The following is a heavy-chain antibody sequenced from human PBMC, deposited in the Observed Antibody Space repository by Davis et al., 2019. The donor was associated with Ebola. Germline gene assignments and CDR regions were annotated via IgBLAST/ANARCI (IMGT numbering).Heavy chain of an antibody. V-gene: IGHV4-34*01. CDR1: GGSFSGYY. CDR2: INHSGRT. Sequence: GSLRLSCAVYGGSFSGYYWSWIRQPPGKGLEWIGEINHSGRTNYNPSLKSRVTISVATSKNQFSLKLSSVTAADTAVYYCARGNGYVFLAAAKRGSWGIDVWGQGTTVTVSS. J-gene: IGHJ6*02. D-gene: IGHD6-13*01. CDR3: ARGNGYVFLAAAKRGSWGIDV.